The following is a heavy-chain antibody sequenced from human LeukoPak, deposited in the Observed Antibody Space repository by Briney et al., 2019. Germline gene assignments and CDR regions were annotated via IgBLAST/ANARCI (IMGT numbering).Heavy chain of an antibody. Sequence: SETLSLTCTVSGGSISSYYWSWIRQPPGKGLEWIGYIYYSGSTNYNPSLKSRVTISVDTSKNQFSLKLSSVTAADTAVYYCARDAGFMVRGSRRGYDDYYYYMDVWGKGTTVTISS. CDR1: GGSISSYY. J-gene: IGHJ6*03. CDR3: ARDAGFMVRGSRRGYDDYYYYMDV. D-gene: IGHD3-10*01. V-gene: IGHV4-59*12. CDR2: IYYSGST.